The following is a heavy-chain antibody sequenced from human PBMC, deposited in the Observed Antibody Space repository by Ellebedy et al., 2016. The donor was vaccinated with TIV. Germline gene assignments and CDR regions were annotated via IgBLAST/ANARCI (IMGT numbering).Heavy chain of an antibody. V-gene: IGHV4-59*05. Sequence: ESLKISCAASGFTFSSYWMPWVRHAPGKGLEWIGCIYYSGSTYYNPSHKSRVTISVDTSKNQFSLKLSSVTAADTAVYYCATHVDEYSSSKRFDTWGQGTLVTVSS. CDR1: GFTFSSYW. J-gene: IGHJ5*02. CDR2: IYYSGST. CDR3: ATHVDEYSSSKRFDT. D-gene: IGHD6-6*01.